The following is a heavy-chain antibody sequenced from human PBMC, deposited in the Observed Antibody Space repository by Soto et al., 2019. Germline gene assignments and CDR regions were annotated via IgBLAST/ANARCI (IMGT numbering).Heavy chain of an antibody. CDR2: IIPIFGTA. D-gene: IGHD3-22*01. CDR3: ARDRNRNYYDSSSYYYFDY. J-gene: IGHJ4*02. CDR1: GGTFSSYA. Sequence: SVKVSCKASGGTFSSYAISWVRQAPGQGLEWMGGIIPIFGTANYAQKFQGRVTITADESTSTAYMELSSLRSEDTAVYYCARDRNRNYYDSSSYYYFDYWGQGTLVIISS. V-gene: IGHV1-69*13.